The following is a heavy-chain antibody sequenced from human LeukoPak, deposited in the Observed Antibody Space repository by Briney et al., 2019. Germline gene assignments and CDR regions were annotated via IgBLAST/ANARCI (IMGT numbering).Heavy chain of an antibody. CDR2: INHSGST. Sequence: PSETLSLTCAVYGGSFSGYYWSWIRQPPGKGLEWIGEINHSGSTSYNPSLKSRVTISVDTSKNQFSLKLSSVTAADTAVYYCARGRRDIVVVPAATKEYFQHWGQGTLVTVSS. CDR3: ARGRRDIVVVPAATKEYFQH. V-gene: IGHV4-34*01. D-gene: IGHD2-2*01. CDR1: GGSFSGYY. J-gene: IGHJ1*01.